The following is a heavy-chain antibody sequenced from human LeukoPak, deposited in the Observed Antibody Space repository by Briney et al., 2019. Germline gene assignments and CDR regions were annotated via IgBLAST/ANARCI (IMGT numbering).Heavy chain of an antibody. CDR1: GGSFSGYY. D-gene: IGHD4-17*01. V-gene: IGHV4-34*01. CDR3: ARSSNYGDYVDWFDP. CDR2: INHSGST. J-gene: IGHJ5*02. Sequence: PSETLSLTCAVYGGSFSGYYWSWIRQPPGKGLEWIGEINHSGSTNYNPSLKSRVTISVDTSKNQFSLKLSSVTAADTAVYYCARSSNYGDYVDWFDPWGQGTLVTVSS.